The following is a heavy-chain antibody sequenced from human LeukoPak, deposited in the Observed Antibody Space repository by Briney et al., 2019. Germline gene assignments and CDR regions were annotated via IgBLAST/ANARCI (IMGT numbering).Heavy chain of an antibody. J-gene: IGHJ5*02. CDR3: ATVLGSESIAARPDWFDP. CDR2: IYHSGST. Sequence: SETLSLTCAVSGGSIRSSTWWSWARQPPGKGLGWIGEIYHSGSTNYNPSLKSRVTISVDKSENQFSLKLSSVTAADTAVYYCATVLGSESIAARPDWFDPWGQGTLVTVSA. CDR1: GGSIRSSTW. V-gene: IGHV4-4*02. D-gene: IGHD6-6*01.